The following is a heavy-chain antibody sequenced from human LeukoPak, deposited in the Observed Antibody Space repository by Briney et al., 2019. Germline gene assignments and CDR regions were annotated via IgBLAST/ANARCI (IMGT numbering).Heavy chain of an antibody. D-gene: IGHD6-19*01. Sequence: ASVKVSCKGSGYSFINFGISWVRQAPGQGLERMGWIGAYNSDTDYEQKFQGRVTMTTDSSTKTAYTELRGLRSDDTAVYYCARDVAGSAWSPGFDYWGQGTLVTVSS. CDR3: ARDVAGSAWSPGFDY. CDR1: GYSFINFG. J-gene: IGHJ4*02. V-gene: IGHV1-18*01. CDR2: IGAYNSDT.